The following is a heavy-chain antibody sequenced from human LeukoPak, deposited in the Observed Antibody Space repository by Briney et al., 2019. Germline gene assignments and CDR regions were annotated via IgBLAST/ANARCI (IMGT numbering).Heavy chain of an antibody. D-gene: IGHD3-3*01. V-gene: IGHV4-4*07. CDR2: IYTSGST. CDR3: ARHPTTYYDCRSGYFDFDY. J-gene: IGHJ4*02. CDR1: GGSISSYY. Sequence: SETLSLTCTVSGGSISSYYWSWIRQPAGKRLEWIGRIYTSGSTNYNPSLKSRVTMSVDTSKNQFSLKLSSVTAADTAVYYCARHPTTYYDCRSGYFDFDYWGQGTLVTVSS.